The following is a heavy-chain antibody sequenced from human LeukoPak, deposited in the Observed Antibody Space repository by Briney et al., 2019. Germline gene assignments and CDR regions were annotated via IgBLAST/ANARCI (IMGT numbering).Heavy chain of an antibody. J-gene: IGHJ5*02. V-gene: IGHV4-34*01. Sequence: SGTLSLTCAVYGGSFSGYYWSWIRQPPGKGLEWIGEINHSGSTNYNPSLKSRVTISVDTSKNQFSLKLSSVTAADTAVYYCARPAKVHRYGWINWFDPWGQGTLVTVSS. CDR1: GGSFSGYY. D-gene: IGHD5-18*01. CDR2: INHSGST. CDR3: ARPAKVHRYGWINWFDP.